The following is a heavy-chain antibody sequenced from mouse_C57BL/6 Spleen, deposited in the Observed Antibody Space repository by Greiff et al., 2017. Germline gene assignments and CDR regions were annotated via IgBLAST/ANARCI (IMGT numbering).Heavy chain of an antibody. Sequence: DSGPGLVKPSQSLSLTCSVTGYSITSGYYWNWIRQFPGKKLAWMGYISNDGSNNYNPSLKNRISITRDQSKNQFCLKLNAVTTEDTATYYCARDNYYGSSWFAYWVQGTLVTVSA. V-gene: IGHV3-6*01. D-gene: IGHD1-1*01. CDR1: GYSITSGYY. CDR2: ISNDGSN. CDR3: ARDNYYGSSWFAY. J-gene: IGHJ3*01.